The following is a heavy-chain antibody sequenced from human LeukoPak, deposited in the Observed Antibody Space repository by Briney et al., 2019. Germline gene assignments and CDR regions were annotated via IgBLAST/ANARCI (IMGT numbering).Heavy chain of an antibody. J-gene: IGHJ4*02. Sequence: SETLSLTCAVSGGSISSGGYSWSWIRQPPGKGLEWIGYIYHSGSTYYNPSLKSRVTISVDRSKNQFSLKLSSVTAADTAVYYCARDSYSYVDYWGQGTLVTVSS. CDR2: IYHSGST. CDR3: ARDSYSYVDY. CDR1: GGSISSGGYS. D-gene: IGHD5-18*01. V-gene: IGHV4-30-2*01.